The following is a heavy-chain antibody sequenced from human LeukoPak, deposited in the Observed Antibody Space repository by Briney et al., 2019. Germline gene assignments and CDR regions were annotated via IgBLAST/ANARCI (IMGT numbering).Heavy chain of an antibody. CDR3: ARVATGSYDWFDP. J-gene: IGHJ5*02. CDR1: GFTFSSYA. V-gene: IGHV3-30-3*01. D-gene: IGHD3-10*01. Sequence: PGGSLRLSCAASGFTFSSYAMSWVRQAPGKGLEWVAVISYDGSNKYYADSVKGRFTISRDNSKNTLYLQMNSLRAEDTAVYFCARVATGSYDWFDPWGQGTLVTVSS. CDR2: ISYDGSNK.